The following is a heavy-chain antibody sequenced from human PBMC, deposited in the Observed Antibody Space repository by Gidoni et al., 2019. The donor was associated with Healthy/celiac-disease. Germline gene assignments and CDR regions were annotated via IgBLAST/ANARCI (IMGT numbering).Heavy chain of an antibody. D-gene: IGHD2-2*02. CDR1: GFTCSSYA. CDR3: AKAEHCSSTSCYTPPY. Sequence: EVQRLEAGGGLVQPGGSLRLSCADSGFTCSSYAMSWVRQAPGKGLEWVSAISGSGGSTYYADSVKGRFTISRDNSKNTLYLQMNSLRAEDTAVYYCAKAEHCSSTSCYTPPYWGQGTLVTVSS. J-gene: IGHJ4*02. V-gene: IGHV3-23*01. CDR2: ISGSGGST.